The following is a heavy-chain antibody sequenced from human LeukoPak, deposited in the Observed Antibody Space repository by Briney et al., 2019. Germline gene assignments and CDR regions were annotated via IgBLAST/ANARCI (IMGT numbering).Heavy chain of an antibody. J-gene: IGHJ4*02. CDR3: AKDRVAPIVGYFDY. V-gene: IGHV3-23*01. CDR1: GFTFSSYA. D-gene: IGHD1-26*01. CDR2: ISGSGGST. Sequence: PGGSLRLSCAAPGFTFSSYAMSWVRQAPGKGLEWVSAISGSGGSTYYADSVKGRFTISRDNSKNTLYLQMNSLRAEDTAVYYCAKDRVAPIVGYFDYWGQGTLVTVSS.